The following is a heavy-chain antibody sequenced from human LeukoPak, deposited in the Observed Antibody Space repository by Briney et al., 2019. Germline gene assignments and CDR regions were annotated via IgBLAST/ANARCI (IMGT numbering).Heavy chain of an antibody. D-gene: IGHD3-22*01. V-gene: IGHV1-46*01. J-gene: IGHJ5*02. CDR1: GYTFTSYY. Sequence: ASVQVSCKASGYTFTSYYMHWVRQAPGQGLEWMGIINPSGGSTSYAQKFRGRVTMTRDTSTSTVYMELSSLRSEDTAVYYCARGPQYYYDSSGYYYDTRFDPWGQGTLVTVSS. CDR2: INPSGGST. CDR3: ARGPQYYYDSSGYYYDTRFDP.